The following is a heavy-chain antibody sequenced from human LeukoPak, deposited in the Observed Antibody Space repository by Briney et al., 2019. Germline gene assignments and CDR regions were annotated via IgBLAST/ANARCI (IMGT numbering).Heavy chain of an antibody. D-gene: IGHD3-22*01. CDR1: GGTFSSYA. Sequence: GSSVKVSCKASGGTFSSYAISWVRQAPGQGLEWMGGIIPIFGTANYAQKFQGRVTLTTDASTTIGYMELRSLRSDDTAVYYCAREDPTYYYDSSGYSSPFDYWGQGTLVTVSS. V-gene: IGHV1-69*05. CDR2: IIPIFGTA. J-gene: IGHJ4*02. CDR3: AREDPTYYYDSSGYSSPFDY.